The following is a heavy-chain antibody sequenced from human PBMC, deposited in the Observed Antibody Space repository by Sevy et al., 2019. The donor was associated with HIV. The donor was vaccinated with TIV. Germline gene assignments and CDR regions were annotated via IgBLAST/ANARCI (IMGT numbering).Heavy chain of an antibody. D-gene: IGHD6-13*01. CDR2: ISGSGGST. Sequence: GGSLRLSCAASGFTFSSYAMSWVRQAPGKGLEWVSAISGSGGSTYYADSVKGRFTISRDNSKNTLYLQMNSLRAEDTAVYYCAKSGAGTAAPVYYFDYWGQGTLVTVSS. CDR3: AKSGAGTAAPVYYFDY. V-gene: IGHV3-23*01. CDR1: GFTFSSYA. J-gene: IGHJ4*02.